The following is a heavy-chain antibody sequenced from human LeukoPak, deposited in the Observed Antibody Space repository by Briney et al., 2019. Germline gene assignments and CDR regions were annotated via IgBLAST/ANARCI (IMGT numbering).Heavy chain of an antibody. J-gene: IGHJ2*01. CDR2: ISWNSGSI. CDR3: AKAPGSSSSPYWWYFDL. D-gene: IGHD6-6*01. V-gene: IGHV3-9*03. CDR1: GFTFDDYA. Sequence: GGSLRLSCAASGFTFDDYAMHWVRQAPGKGLEWVSGISWNSGSIGYAVSVKGRFTISRDNAKNSLYLQMNSLRAEDMALYYCAKAPGSSSSPYWWYFDLWGRGTLVTVSS.